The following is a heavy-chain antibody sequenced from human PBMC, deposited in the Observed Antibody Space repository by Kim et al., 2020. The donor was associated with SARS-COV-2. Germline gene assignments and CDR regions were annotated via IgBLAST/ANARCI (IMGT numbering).Heavy chain of an antibody. CDR3: ARATSITMVRGVIFDY. D-gene: IGHD3-10*01. J-gene: IGHJ4*02. Sequence: SLKSRVTISVDTSKNPFSLKLSSVTAADTAVYYCARATSITMVRGVIFDYWGQGTLVTVSS. V-gene: IGHV4-59*01.